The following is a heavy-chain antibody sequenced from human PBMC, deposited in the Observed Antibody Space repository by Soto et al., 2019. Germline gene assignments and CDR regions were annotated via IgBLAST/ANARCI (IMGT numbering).Heavy chain of an antibody. CDR1: GFIFTNFW. D-gene: IGHD2-2*01. CDR2: IDTSGSST. V-gene: IGHV3-74*01. CDR3: AKDSGYQLPDNYFYYGLDV. J-gene: IGHJ6*02. Sequence: PGGSLRLSCEASGFIFTNFWMHWVRQVPGKGLVWVSRIDTSGSSTSYADSVKGRFTISRDNAKNTVSLQMNSLRAEDTGVYYCAKDSGYQLPDNYFYYGLDVWGQGTTVTVSS.